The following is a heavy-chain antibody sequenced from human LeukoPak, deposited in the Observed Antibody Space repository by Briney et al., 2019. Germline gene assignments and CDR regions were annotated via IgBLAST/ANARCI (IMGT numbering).Heavy chain of an antibody. CDR1: GFTFSSYG. D-gene: IGHD5-18*01. CDR2: ISYDGSNK. Sequence: PGGPLRLSCAASGFTFSSYGMHWVRQAPGKGLEWVAVISYDGSNKYYADSVKGRFTISRDNSKNTLYLQMNSLRAEDTAVYYCAKDHGYSYGLDYWGQGTLVTVSS. CDR3: AKDHGYSYGLDY. V-gene: IGHV3-30*18. J-gene: IGHJ4*02.